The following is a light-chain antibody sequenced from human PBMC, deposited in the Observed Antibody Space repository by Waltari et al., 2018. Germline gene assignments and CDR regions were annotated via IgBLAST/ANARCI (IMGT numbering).Light chain of an antibody. CDR1: QDITNY. CDR2: DAC. J-gene: IGKJ5*01. CDR3: QQYDNFPPFT. Sequence: WQASQDITNYLNWYQQKPGKAPMVLIYDACNLETGVPSRFNGSGSGTDFTFTISSLQPEDIATYYCQQYDNFPPFTFGQGTRLEIK. V-gene: IGKV1-33*01.